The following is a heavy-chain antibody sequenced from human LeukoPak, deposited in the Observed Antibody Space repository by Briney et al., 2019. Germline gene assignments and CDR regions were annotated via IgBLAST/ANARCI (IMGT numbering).Heavy chain of an antibody. CDR3: ATDYYYGSGSFFT. D-gene: IGHD3-10*01. V-gene: IGHV3-66*01. J-gene: IGHJ5*02. Sequence: PGGSLRLSCAASGFTVSSNHMSWVRQAPGKGLEWVSVIYSGGGTFYADSVKGRFTISRDNSKNTLYLQMNSLRAEDTAVYYCATDYYYGSGSFFTWGQGTLVTVSS. CDR1: GFTVSSNH. CDR2: IYSGGGT.